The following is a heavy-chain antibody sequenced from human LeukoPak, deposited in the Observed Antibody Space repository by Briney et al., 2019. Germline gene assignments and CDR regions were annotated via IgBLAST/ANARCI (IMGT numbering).Heavy chain of an antibody. D-gene: IGHD3-10*01. Sequence: SETLSLTCAVYGGSFSGYYWSWIRQPPGKGLEWIGEINHSESTNYNPSLKSRVTISVDTSKNQFSLKLSSVTAADTAVYYCARGITMVRGVLSRPFDYWGQGTLVTVSS. CDR3: ARGITMVRGVLSRPFDY. J-gene: IGHJ4*02. CDR1: GGSFSGYY. V-gene: IGHV4-34*01. CDR2: INHSEST.